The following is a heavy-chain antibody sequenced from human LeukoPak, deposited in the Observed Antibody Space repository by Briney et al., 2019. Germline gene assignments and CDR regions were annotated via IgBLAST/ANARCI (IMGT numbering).Heavy chain of an antibody. V-gene: IGHV4-4*07. CDR1: GGSISSYY. Sequence: SETLSLTCTVSGGSISSYYWSWIRQPAGKGLEWIGRIYTSGSTNYNPSLKSRVTMSVDTSKNQLSLKLSSVTAADTAVYYCARSGGTYPGAGKYIDYWGQGTLVTVSS. J-gene: IGHJ4*02. CDR2: IYTSGST. CDR3: ARSGGTYPGAGKYIDY. D-gene: IGHD6-6*01.